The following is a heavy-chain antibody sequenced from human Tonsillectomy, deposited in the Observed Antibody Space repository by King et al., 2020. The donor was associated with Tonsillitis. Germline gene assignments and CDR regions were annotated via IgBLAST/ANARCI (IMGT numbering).Heavy chain of an antibody. J-gene: IGHJ1*01. CDR3: TKDRRAILLWGYFQH. V-gene: IGHV3-43*02. Sequence: DVQLVESGGGVVQPGGSLRLSCAASGFTFDDYAMHWVRQAPGKGLEWVSLISGDGDSTFYADSVKGRFTISRDNSKNSLYLQMNSLRTEDTALYYCTKDRRAILLWGYFQHWGQGTLVTVSS. CDR2: ISGDGDST. D-gene: IGHD1-26*01. CDR1: GFTFDDYA.